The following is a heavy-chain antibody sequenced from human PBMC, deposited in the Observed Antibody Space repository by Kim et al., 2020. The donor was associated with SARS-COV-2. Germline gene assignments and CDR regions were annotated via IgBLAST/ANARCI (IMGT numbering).Heavy chain of an antibody. V-gene: IGHV3-64D*09. CDR3: VKDFGLAPGY. J-gene: IGHJ4*02. CDR2: ST. Sequence: STYYADAVQGRITISRENSKNTLYLQMSSLRAEDTAVYYCVKDFGLAPGYWGQGTLVTVSS. D-gene: IGHD3-3*01.